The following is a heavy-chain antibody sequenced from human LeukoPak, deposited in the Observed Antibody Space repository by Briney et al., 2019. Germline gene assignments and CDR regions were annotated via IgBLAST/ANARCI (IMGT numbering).Heavy chain of an antibody. CDR1: GGSISSYY. D-gene: IGHD3-10*01. Sequence: PSETLSLTCTVSGGSISSYYWSWIRQPPGKGLEWIGYIYYSGSTNYNPSLKSRVTISVDTSKNQFSLKLSSVTAADTAVYYCARDSGDNYYYGMDVWGQRTTVTVSS. J-gene: IGHJ6*02. CDR2: IYYSGST. CDR3: ARDSGDNYYYGMDV. V-gene: IGHV4-59*01.